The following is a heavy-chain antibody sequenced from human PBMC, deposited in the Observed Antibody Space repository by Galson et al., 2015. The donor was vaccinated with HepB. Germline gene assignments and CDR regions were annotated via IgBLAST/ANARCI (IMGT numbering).Heavy chain of an antibody. V-gene: IGHV3-30*18. CDR1: GFTFSSYG. CDR2: ISYDGNDK. D-gene: IGHD6-19*01. J-gene: IGHJ4*02. CDR3: AKDRWTRRIALGGADY. Sequence: SLRLSCAASGFTFSSYGMHWVRQAPGKGLEWVTIISYDGNDKYYADSVKGRFSVSRDNSGNTLYLRMNNVIAEDTGVYYCAKDRWTRRIALGGADYWGQGTLVTVSS.